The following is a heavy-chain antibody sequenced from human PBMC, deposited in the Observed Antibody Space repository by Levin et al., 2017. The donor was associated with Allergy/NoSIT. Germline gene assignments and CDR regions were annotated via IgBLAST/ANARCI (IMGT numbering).Heavy chain of an antibody. J-gene: IGHJ4*02. V-gene: IGHV3-23*01. CDR2: ISGSGGTT. CDR3: ARRDSGTWRSFDY. D-gene: IGHD6-13*01. Sequence: GGSLRLSCAASGFTFSNYAMSWVRQAPGKGLEWVSGISGSGGTTTYADSVKGRFTIFRDNSKNTLYLQVNSLRADDTAVYYCARRDSGTWRSFDYWGQGTLVTVSS. CDR1: GFTFSNYA.